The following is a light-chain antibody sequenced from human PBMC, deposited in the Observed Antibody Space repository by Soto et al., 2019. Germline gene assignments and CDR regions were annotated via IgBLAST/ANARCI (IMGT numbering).Light chain of an antibody. CDR3: QQYSVWPLT. CDR2: EAS. J-gene: IGKJ4*01. Sequence: DIQMTQSPSSLSASVGDRVTITCRASQGISTYLNWYQQKPGKAPKVLIYEASSLQSGVPSRFSGSGSGTDFTLTITSLQPEDFAVYYCQQYSVWPLTFGGGTKVEIK. CDR1: QGISTY. V-gene: IGKV1-39*01.